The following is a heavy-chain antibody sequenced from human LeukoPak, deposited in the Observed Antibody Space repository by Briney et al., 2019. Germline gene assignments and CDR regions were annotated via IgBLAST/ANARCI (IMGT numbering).Heavy chain of an antibody. J-gene: IGHJ6*03. V-gene: IGHV1-8*01. Sequence: AASVKVSCKASGYTFTSYDINWVRQATGQGLEWMGWMNPNSGNTGYAQKFQGRVTMTRDTSISTAYMELSRLRSDDTAVYYCARSPCSGGSCYGLYYYYYYMDVWGKGTTITVSS. D-gene: IGHD2-15*01. CDR2: MNPNSGNT. CDR1: GYTFTSYD. CDR3: ARSPCSGGSCYGLYYYYYYMDV.